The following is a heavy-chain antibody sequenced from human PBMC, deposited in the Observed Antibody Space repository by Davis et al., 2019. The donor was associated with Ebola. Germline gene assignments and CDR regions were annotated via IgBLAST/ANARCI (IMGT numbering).Heavy chain of an antibody. Sequence: SETLSLTCAVYGGSFSGYYWSWIRQPPGKALEWIGYIYYSGRTNYNPSLKSRVTISVDRSKNQFSLKLSSVTAADTAVYYCARARFLWRRFDPWGQGTLVTVSS. V-gene: IGHV4-59*12. CDR2: IYYSGRT. CDR1: GGSFSGYY. D-gene: IGHD3-16*01. CDR3: ARARFLWRRFDP. J-gene: IGHJ5*02.